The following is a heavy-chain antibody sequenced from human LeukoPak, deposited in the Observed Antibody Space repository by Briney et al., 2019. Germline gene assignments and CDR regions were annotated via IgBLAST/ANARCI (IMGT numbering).Heavy chain of an antibody. V-gene: IGHV4-4*07. CDR1: GGSISSYY. CDR3: AREDYGGNSINFDY. J-gene: IGHJ4*02. Sequence: SETLSFTCTVSGGSISSYYWSWIRQPAGKGLEWIGRIYTSGSTNYNPSLKSRVTMSVDTSKNQFSPKLSSVTAADTAVYYCAREDYGGNSINFDYWGQGTLVTVSS. D-gene: IGHD4-23*01. CDR2: IYTSGST.